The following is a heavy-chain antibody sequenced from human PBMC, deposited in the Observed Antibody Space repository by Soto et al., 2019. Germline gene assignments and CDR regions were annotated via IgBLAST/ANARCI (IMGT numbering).Heavy chain of an antibody. CDR3: ARALYGDPFDY. J-gene: IGHJ4*02. CDR2: INPSGGST. CDR1: GYTFTSYY. D-gene: IGHD4-17*01. V-gene: IGHV1-46*03. Sequence: ASVKVSCKASGYTFTSYYMHWVRQAPGQGLEWMGIINPSGGSTSYAQKFQGRVTMTRDTSTSTVYTELSSLRSEDTAVYYCARALYGDPFDYWGQGTLVTVSS.